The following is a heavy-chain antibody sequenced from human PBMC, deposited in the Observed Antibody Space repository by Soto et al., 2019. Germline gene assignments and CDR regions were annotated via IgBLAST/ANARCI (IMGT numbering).Heavy chain of an antibody. D-gene: IGHD6-19*01. J-gene: IGHJ5*02. V-gene: IGHV3-30-3*01. CDR1: GFTFSSYA. CDR2: ISYDGSNK. Sequence: QVQLVESGVGVVQPGSSLRLSCAASGFTFSSYAMHWVRQAPGKGLEWVAVISYDGSNKYYADSVKGRFTISRDNSKNTLYLQMNSLRAEDTAVYYCAIDLVAGLKYNWCDPWGQGTLVTVSS. CDR3: AIDLVAGLKYNWCDP.